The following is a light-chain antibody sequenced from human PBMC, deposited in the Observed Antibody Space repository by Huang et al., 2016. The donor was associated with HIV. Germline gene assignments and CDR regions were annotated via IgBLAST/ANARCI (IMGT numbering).Light chain of an antibody. CDR3: HQYSDRNT. J-gene: IGKJ2*01. CDR2: GSS. V-gene: IGKV3-15*01. CDR1: QIISSS. Sequence: EVEMTQSPDTLSVSPGERVTLSCRASQIISSSLAWFQHNPGQAPRLVIYGSSTRATGIPARFSGSGSGTEFTLTINSLQSEDFAVYYCHQYSDRNTFGQGTKLEIK.